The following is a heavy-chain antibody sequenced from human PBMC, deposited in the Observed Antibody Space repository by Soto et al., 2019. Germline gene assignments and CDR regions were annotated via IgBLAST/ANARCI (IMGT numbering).Heavy chain of an antibody. J-gene: IGHJ5*02. CDR3: AHRRLSEAFNWNRYNWFDP. Sequence: SGPTLVNPTQTLTLTCTFSGFSLSTSGVGVGWIRQPPGKALEWLALIYWDDDKRYSPSLKSRLTITKDTSKNQVVLTMTNMDPVDTATYYCAHRRLSEAFNWNRYNWFDPWGQGTLVTVSS. CDR2: IYWDDDK. V-gene: IGHV2-5*02. D-gene: IGHD1-20*01. CDR1: GFSLSTSGVG.